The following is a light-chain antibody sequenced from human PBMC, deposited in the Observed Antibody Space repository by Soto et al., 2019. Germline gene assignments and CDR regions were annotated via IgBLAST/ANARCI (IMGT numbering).Light chain of an antibody. CDR2: DVS. CDR1: SSDVGGYSY. Sequence: QSGLAQPASVSGSPGQSITISCTGTSSDVGGYSYVSWYQQLPGKAPKLMIYDVSDRPSGVSNRFSGSKSGNTASLTISGLQAEDEADYYCSSYTSSSLYVFGTGTRV. J-gene: IGLJ1*01. CDR3: SSYTSSSLYV. V-gene: IGLV2-14*01.